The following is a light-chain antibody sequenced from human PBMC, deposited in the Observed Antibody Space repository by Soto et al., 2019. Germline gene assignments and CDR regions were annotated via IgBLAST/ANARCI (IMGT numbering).Light chain of an antibody. CDR2: LGS. CDR3: MQALQNVIT. Sequence: DIVMTQSPLSLLVTPGEPASISCRSSQSLLHSNGYNYLDWYLQKPGQSPQLLIYLGSNRASGVPDRFSGSGSGTDFTLKISRVEAEDVGVYYCMQALQNVITVGGGTKVEIK. CDR1: QSLLHSNGYNY. V-gene: IGKV2-28*01. J-gene: IGKJ4*01.